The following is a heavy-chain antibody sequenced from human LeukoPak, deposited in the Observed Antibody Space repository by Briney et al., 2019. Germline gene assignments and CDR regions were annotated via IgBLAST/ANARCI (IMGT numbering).Heavy chain of an antibody. CDR3: ARASYGDYGPNFDY. D-gene: IGHD4-17*01. J-gene: IGHJ4*02. Sequence: PSETLSLTCTGSGGSISSYYWSWIRQPPGKGLEWIGYIYYSGSTNYNPSLKSRVTISVDTSKNQFSLKLSSVTAADTAVYYCARASYGDYGPNFDYWGQGTLVTVSS. CDR1: GGSISSYY. V-gene: IGHV4-59*01. CDR2: IYYSGST.